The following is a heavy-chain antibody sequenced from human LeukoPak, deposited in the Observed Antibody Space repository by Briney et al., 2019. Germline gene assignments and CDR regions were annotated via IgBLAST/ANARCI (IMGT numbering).Heavy chain of an antibody. CDR3: ARASGYSGYDTPGDYYYYMDV. CDR2: INPNSGGT. CDR1: GYTFTGYY. D-gene: IGHD5-12*01. Sequence: GASVKVSCKASGYTFTGYYMHWVRQAPGQGLEWMGWINPNSGGTNYAQKFQGRVTMTRDTSISTAYMELSRLRSDDTAVYYCARASGYSGYDTPGDYYYYMDVWGKGTTVTISS. J-gene: IGHJ6*03. V-gene: IGHV1-2*02.